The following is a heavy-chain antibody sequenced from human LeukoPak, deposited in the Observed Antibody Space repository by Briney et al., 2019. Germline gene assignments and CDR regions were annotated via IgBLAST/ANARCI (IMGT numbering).Heavy chain of an antibody. CDR3: ARGALNGYYYYYYGMDV. V-gene: IGHV4-4*02. J-gene: IGHJ6*02. CDR2: IYHSGST. CDR1: GGSISSSNW. D-gene: IGHD2-8*01. Sequence: SETLSLTCAVSGGSISSSNWWSWVRQPPGKGLEWIGEIYHSGSTNYNPSLKSRVTISVDKSKNQFSLKLSSVTAADTAVYYCARGALNGYYYYYYGMDVWGQGTTVTVSS.